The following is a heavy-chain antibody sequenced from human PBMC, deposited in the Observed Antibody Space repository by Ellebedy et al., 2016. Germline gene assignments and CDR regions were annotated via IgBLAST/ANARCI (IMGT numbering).Heavy chain of an antibody. D-gene: IGHD1-26*01. J-gene: IGHJ3*02. V-gene: IGHV3-48*04. CDR3: ARSGWELPKGSAFDI. Sequence: GGSLRLSXAASGFTFSSYAMNWVRQAPGKGLEWVSYISSSSSTIYYADSVKGRFTISRDNAKNSLYLQMNSLRAEDTAVYYCARSGWELPKGSAFDIWGQGTMVTVSS. CDR2: ISSSSSTI. CDR1: GFTFSSYA.